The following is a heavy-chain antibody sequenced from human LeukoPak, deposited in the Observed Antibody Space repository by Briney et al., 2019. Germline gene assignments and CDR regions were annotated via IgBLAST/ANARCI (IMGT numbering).Heavy chain of an antibody. CDR2: IYYSGST. Sequence: SEALSLTCTVSGGSISSSSYYWGWIRQPPGKGLEWIGSIYYSGSTNYNPSLKSRVTISVDTSKNQFSLKLSSVTAADTAVYYCARQNSSGWLPTNWFDPWGQGTLVTVSS. CDR1: GGSISSSSYY. J-gene: IGHJ5*02. CDR3: ARQNSSGWLPTNWFDP. V-gene: IGHV4-39*01. D-gene: IGHD6-19*01.